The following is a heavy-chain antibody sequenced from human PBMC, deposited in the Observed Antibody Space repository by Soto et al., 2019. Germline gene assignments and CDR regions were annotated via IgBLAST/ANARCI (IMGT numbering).Heavy chain of an antibody. V-gene: IGHV1-3*01. D-gene: IGHD3-10*01. CDR2: INAINGTT. CDR3: ALPSMVRGVITYYYGMDV. J-gene: IGHJ6*02. CDR1: GGTFSSYA. Sequence: ASVKVSCKASGGTFSSYAISWVRQAPGQGLEWMGGINAINGTTKYSQKFQGRVTITRDTSASTSYMELSSLRSEDTAVYYCALPSMVRGVITYYYGMDVWGQGTTVTVSS.